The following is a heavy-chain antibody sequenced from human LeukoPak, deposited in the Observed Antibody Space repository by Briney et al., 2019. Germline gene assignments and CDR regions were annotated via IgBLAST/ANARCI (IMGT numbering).Heavy chain of an antibody. V-gene: IGHV3-15*01. CDR1: GFTFSNDW. Sequence: PGGSLRLSCAASGFTFSNDWMSWVRQAPGKGLEWVGRIKSKTDGGTTDYAAPVKGRFTISRDDSKNTLYLQMNSLKTEDTAVYYCTTGTTNYYDSIHPGGDYWGQGTLVTVSS. J-gene: IGHJ4*02. CDR3: TTGTTNYYDSIHPGGDY. CDR2: IKSKTDGGTT. D-gene: IGHD3-22*01.